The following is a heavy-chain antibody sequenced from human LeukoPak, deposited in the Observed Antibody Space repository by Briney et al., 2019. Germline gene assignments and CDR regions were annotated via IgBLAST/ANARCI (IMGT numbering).Heavy chain of an antibody. D-gene: IGHD2-8*02. V-gene: IGHV3-30*18. CDR3: AKSTDWLDP. J-gene: IGHJ5*02. CDR1: GFTFSSYG. Sequence: GGSLRLSCAASGFTFSSYGMHWVRQAPGKGLEWVAVISYDGSNKYYADSVKGRFTISRDNSKNTLYLQMNSLRAEDTAVYYCAKSTDWLDPWGQGTLVTVSS. CDR2: ISYDGSNK.